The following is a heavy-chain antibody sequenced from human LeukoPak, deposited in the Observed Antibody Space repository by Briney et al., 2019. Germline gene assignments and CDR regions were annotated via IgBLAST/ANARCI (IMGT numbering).Heavy chain of an antibody. V-gene: IGHV1-69*13. J-gene: IGHJ4*02. D-gene: IGHD1-1*01. CDR1: GGTFSSYA. CDR2: IIPIFGTA. CDR3: ARQPMPRSTFDY. Sequence: GASVKVSCKASGGTFSSYAISWVRQAPGQGLEWKGGIIPIFGTANYAQKFQGRVTITADDSTSTAYMELSSLRSEDTAVYYCARQPMPRSTFDYWGQGTLVTVSP.